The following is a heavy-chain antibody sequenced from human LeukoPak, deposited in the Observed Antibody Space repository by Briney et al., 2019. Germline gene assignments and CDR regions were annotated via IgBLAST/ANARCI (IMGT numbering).Heavy chain of an antibody. CDR3: ARMSGSYYRYFDY. Sequence: ASVKVSCKASGYTFTGYYMHWVRQAPGQGLEWMGWINPNSGGTNYAQKFQGWVTMTRDTSISTVYMELSSLRSEDTAVYYCARMSGSYYRYFDYWGQGTLVTVSS. D-gene: IGHD1-26*01. CDR1: GYTFTGYY. V-gene: IGHV1-2*04. J-gene: IGHJ4*02. CDR2: INPNSGGT.